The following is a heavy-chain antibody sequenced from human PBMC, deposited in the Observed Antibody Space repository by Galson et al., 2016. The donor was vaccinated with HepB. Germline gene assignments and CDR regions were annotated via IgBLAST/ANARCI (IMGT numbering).Heavy chain of an antibody. V-gene: IGHV6-1*01. J-gene: IGHJ6*04. D-gene: IGHD4-17*01. Sequence: CAISGDSVSSNSVTWNWIRQSPSRGLEWLGRTYYRSRWGWDQDYAISVKSRISINPDTSGNQFSLQLRSVTPEDTAVYCCARATDYGDYANGMDVWDKGTMVTVSS. CDR3: ARATDYGDYANGMDV. CDR2: TYYRSRWGWDQ. CDR1: GDSVSSNSVT.